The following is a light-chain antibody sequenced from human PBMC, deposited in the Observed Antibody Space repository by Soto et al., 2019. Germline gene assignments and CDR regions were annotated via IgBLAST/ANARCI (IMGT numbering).Light chain of an antibody. CDR1: SNDVGRYKY. CDR3: GSYANGSTLVV. CDR2: DVS. Sequence: QSALTQPASVSGSPGQSITISCTGTSNDVGRYKYVSWYQQHPGKAPKLVIYDVSNRPSGVSDRFSGSKSGNTASLTISGLQAEDEADYYCGSYANGSTLVVFGGGTKLTVL. V-gene: IGLV2-14*03. J-gene: IGLJ3*02.